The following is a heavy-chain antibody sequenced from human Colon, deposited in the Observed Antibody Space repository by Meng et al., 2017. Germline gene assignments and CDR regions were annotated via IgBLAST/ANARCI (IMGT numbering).Heavy chain of an antibody. J-gene: IGHJ4*02. CDR2: IGPDGSET. D-gene: IGHD6-13*01. V-gene: IGHV3-7*01. CDR1: GSSLSSSW. Sequence: GESLKISCAASGSSLSSSWMSWVRQAPGKGLEWVAHIGPDGSETYYVDSVKGRFTISRDNAKNSLYLQMNSLRAEDTAVYYCTRLFKSWSGYWGQGTRVTGAS. CDR3: TRLFKSWSGY.